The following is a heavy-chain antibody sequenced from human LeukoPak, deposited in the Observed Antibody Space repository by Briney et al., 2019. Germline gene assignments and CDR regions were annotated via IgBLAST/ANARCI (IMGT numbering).Heavy chain of an antibody. J-gene: IGHJ4*02. D-gene: IGHD6-19*01. CDR2: ISYDGSNK. CDR3: ARVSGSSGWYPIDY. V-gene: IGHV3-30-3*01. Sequence: GGSLRLSCAASGFTFSIYAMHWVRQAPGKGLEWVAVISYDGSNKYYADSVKGRFTISRDNSKNTLYLQMNSLRAEDTAVYYCARVSGSSGWYPIDYWGQGTLVTVSS. CDR1: GFTFSIYA.